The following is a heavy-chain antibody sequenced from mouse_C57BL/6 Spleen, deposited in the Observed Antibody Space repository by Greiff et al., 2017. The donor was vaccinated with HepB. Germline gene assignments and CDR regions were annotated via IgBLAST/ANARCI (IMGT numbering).Heavy chain of an antibody. D-gene: IGHD1-1*01. CDR2: IDPSDSYT. J-gene: IGHJ2*01. CDR3: ARALYYYGSSPYYFDY. V-gene: IGHV1-69*01. Sequence: QVQLKQPGAELVMPGASVKLSCKASGYTFTSYWMHWVKQRPGQGLEWIGEIDPSDSYTNYNQKFKGKSTLTVDKSSSTAYMQLSSLTSEDSAVYYCARALYYYGSSPYYFDYWGQGTTLTVSS. CDR1: GYTFTSYW.